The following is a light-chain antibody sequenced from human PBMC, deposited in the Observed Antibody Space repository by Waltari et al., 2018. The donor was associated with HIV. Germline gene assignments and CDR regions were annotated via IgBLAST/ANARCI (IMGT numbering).Light chain of an antibody. CDR2: RTN. J-gene: IGLJ3*02. V-gene: IGLV1-47*01. CDR1: SSNIGSNY. Sequence: QSVLTQPPSASGTPVQRVTISCSGSSSNIGSNYVNWYRHLPGTAPELLMYRTNQRPPGVPDRFSASKSGTSASLAITGPQSEDEAHYYCAAWDDSLSRPVFGGGTRLTVL. CDR3: AAWDDSLSRPV.